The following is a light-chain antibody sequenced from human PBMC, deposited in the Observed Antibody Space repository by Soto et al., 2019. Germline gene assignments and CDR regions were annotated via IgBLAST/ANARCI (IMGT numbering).Light chain of an antibody. V-gene: IGLV2-11*01. CDR1: SSDVGGYNY. J-gene: IGLJ1*01. Sequence: QSALTQPRSVSGSPGQSVTISCTGTSSDVGGYNYVSWYQQNPGKGPKLMIFDVSKRPSGVPDRFSGFKSGNTASLTISGLQAEDEGDYYCCSYAGSYTLYVFGSGTKVTVL. CDR3: CSYAGSYTLYV. CDR2: DVS.